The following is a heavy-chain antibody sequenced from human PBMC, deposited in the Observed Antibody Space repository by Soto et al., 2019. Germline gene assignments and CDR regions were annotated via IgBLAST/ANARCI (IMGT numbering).Heavy chain of an antibody. V-gene: IGHV4-39*01. D-gene: IGHD6-13*01. CDR2: IYYSGST. Sequence: PTETLSVTCTVSAGSISGSSFHWGWIRQPPGKGLEWIGSIYYSGSTYYSPSLKSRVTISVDTSKNQFSLKLSSVTAADTAVYYCARRDSAAGTDWCFDRWGQGTLVTVSS. CDR1: AGSISGSSFH. CDR3: ARRDSAAGTDWCFDR. J-gene: IGHJ5*02.